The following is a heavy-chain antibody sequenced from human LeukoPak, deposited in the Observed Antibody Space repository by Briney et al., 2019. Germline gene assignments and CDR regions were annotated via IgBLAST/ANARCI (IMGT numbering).Heavy chain of an antibody. V-gene: IGHV1-24*01. CDR2: FDPEDGET. J-gene: IGHJ4*02. Sequence: GASVKVSCKVSGYALTELSMHWVRQAPGKGLEWMGGFDPEDGETIYAQKFQGRVTMTEDTSTDTAYMELRSLRSDDTAVYYCARDWGYCSSTSCYFMDYWGQGTLVTVSS. CDR3: ARDWGYCSSTSCYFMDY. D-gene: IGHD2-2*01. CDR1: GYALTELS.